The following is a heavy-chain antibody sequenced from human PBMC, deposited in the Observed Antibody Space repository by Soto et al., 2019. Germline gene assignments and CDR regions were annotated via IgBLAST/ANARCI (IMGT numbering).Heavy chain of an antibody. CDR2: IYYSGST. J-gene: IGHJ5*02. Sequence: QVQLQESGPGLVKPSQTLSLTCTVSGGSISSGGYYWIWIRQHPGKGLEWIGYIYYSGSTHYNPSLRSRVTISVDTSKNQFSLKLRSVTAADTAVYYSARGYCSSTSCFAPWGQGTLVTVSS. CDR1: GGSISSGGYY. V-gene: IGHV4-31*03. D-gene: IGHD2-2*01. CDR3: ARGYCSSTSCFAP.